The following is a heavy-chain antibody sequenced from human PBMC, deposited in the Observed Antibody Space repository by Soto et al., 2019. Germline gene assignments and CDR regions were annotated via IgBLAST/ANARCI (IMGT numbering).Heavy chain of an antibody. CDR1: GYTFTGYY. Sequence: ASVKVSCKASGYTFTGYYMHWVRQAPGQGLEWMGWINPNSGGTNYAQKFQGWVTMTRDTSISTAYMELSRLRSDDTAVYYCATSRGLTTPSFDYWGQGTLVTVSS. J-gene: IGHJ4*02. D-gene: IGHD4-17*01. CDR2: INPNSGGT. V-gene: IGHV1-2*04. CDR3: ATSRGLTTPSFDY.